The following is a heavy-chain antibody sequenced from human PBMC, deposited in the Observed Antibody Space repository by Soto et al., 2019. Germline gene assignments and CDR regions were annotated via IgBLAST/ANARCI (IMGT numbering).Heavy chain of an antibody. CDR3: AKTVYYDFWSGPSRFDY. CDR2: ISGSGGST. CDR1: GFTFSSYA. Sequence: EVQLLESGGGLVQPGGSLRLSCAASGFTFSSYAMSWVRQAPGKGLEWVSAISGSGGSTYYADSVKGRFTISRDNSKNTLYLKMNRLRAEDTAVYYCAKTVYYDFWSGPSRFDYWGQGTLVTVSS. D-gene: IGHD3-3*01. J-gene: IGHJ4*02. V-gene: IGHV3-23*01.